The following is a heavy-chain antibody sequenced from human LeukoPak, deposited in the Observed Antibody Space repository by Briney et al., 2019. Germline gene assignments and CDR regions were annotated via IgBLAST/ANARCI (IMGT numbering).Heavy chain of an antibody. CDR2: INHSGST. CDR3: ARWRNPYYYYGMDV. Sequence: GSLRLSCAASGFTFSSYSMNWVRQAPGKGLEWIGEINHSGSTNYNPSLKSRVTISVDTSKNQFSLKLSSVTAADTAVYYCARWRNPYYYYGMDVWGQGTTVTVSS. V-gene: IGHV4-34*01. J-gene: IGHJ6*02. D-gene: IGHD1-1*01. CDR1: GFTFSSYS.